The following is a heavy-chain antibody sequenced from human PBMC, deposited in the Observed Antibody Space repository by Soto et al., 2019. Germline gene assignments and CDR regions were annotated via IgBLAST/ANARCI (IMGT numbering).Heavy chain of an antibody. D-gene: IGHD4-17*01. Sequence: QVQLVESGGGLVKPGGSLRLSCAASGFTFSDYYMSWIRQAPGKGLEWVSYISSSSGYTNYADSVKGRFTISRDNAKNSLYLQRNSLRAEDTAGYYCAKEYGRLDYWGQGTLVTVSS. V-gene: IGHV3-11*06. CDR2: ISSSSGYT. CDR1: GFTFSDYY. CDR3: AKEYGRLDY. J-gene: IGHJ4*02.